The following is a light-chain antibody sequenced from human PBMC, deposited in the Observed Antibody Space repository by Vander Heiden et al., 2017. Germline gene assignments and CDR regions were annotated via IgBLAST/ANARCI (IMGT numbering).Light chain of an antibody. Sequence: IQMIQSPSTLSASVAARVTITCRASQSISSWLAWYQQKPGKAPKLLIYKASSLASGVPSRFSGSGSGTEFTLTISSLQPDDFATYYCQQYNSYPYTFGQGTKLEIK. CDR1: QSISSW. V-gene: IGKV1-5*03. CDR3: QQYNSYPYT. CDR2: KAS. J-gene: IGKJ2*01.